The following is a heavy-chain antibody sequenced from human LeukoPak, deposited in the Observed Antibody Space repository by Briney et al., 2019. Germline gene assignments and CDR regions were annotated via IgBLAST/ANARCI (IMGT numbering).Heavy chain of an antibody. CDR1: GFTFSSYW. Sequence: PGGSLRLSCAASGFTFSSYWMSWVRQAPGKGLEWVANIKQDGSEKYYVDSVKGRFTISRDNAKNSLYLQMNSLRAEDTAVYYCARRPMVRGSYTGAPFDYWGQGTLVTVSS. CDR2: IKQDGSEK. CDR3: ARRPMVRGSYTGAPFDY. J-gene: IGHJ4*02. V-gene: IGHV3-7*01. D-gene: IGHD3-10*01.